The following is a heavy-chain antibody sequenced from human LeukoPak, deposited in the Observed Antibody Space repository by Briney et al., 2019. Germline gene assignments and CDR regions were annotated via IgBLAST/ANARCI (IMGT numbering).Heavy chain of an antibody. Sequence: GGSLRLSCAASGFTFSDYSLSWIRQAPGKGLEWLSYIGSGSSTIFYADSVKGRFTISRDNAKNSLYLQMNSLRAEDTAVYYCATDPEQQGYFQHWGQGTLVTVSS. CDR2: IGSGSSTI. V-gene: IGHV3-11*01. CDR1: GFTFSDYS. D-gene: IGHD6-13*01. J-gene: IGHJ1*01. CDR3: ATDPEQQGYFQH.